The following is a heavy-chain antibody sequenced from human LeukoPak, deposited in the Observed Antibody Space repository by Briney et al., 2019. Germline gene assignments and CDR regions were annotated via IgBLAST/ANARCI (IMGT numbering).Heavy chain of an antibody. V-gene: IGHV1-46*01. CDR1: GYTFTSYY. J-gene: IGHJ6*02. D-gene: IGHD2-21*02. CDR3: ARAWVTDDYYYGMDV. CDR2: INPSGGST. Sequence: GASVKVSCKASGYTFTSYYMHWVRQAPGQGLEWMGIINPSGGSTSYAQKFQGRVTMTRDTSTSTVYMELSSLRSEDTAVYYCARAWVTDDYYYGMDVWGQGTTVTVS.